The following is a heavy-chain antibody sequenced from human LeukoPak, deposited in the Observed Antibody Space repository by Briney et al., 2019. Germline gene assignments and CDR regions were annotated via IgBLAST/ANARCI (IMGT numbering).Heavy chain of an antibody. CDR3: ARAPYYDILTGSFDY. V-gene: IGHV1-2*02. CDR1: GYTFTGYY. J-gene: IGHJ4*02. CDR2: INPNSGGT. Sequence: ASVKVSCKASGYTFTGYYMHWVRQAPGQGLGWMGWINPNSGGTNYAQKFQGRVTMTRDTSISTAYMELGRLRSDDTAVYYCARAPYYDILTGSFDYWGQGTLVTVSS. D-gene: IGHD3-9*01.